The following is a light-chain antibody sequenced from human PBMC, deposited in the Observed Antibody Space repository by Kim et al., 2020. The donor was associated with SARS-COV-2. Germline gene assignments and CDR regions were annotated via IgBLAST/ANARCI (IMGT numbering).Light chain of an antibody. V-gene: IGKV1-39*01. Sequence: SGFVGDRVTMTYRASQTISTYLNWYQQKPGKAPKLLIYSASTLQTWDPSRFSGGGSGTDVTLTISILQPEDFATYYCQQSYNMPYTFGQVNELEIK. CDR3: QQSYNMPYT. CDR2: SAS. J-gene: IGKJ2*01. CDR1: QTISTY.